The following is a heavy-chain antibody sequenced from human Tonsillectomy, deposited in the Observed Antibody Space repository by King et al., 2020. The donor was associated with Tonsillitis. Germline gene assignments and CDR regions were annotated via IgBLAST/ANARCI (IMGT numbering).Heavy chain of an antibody. Sequence: QLQESGPGLVKPSETLSLTCTVSGGSISSYYWSWIRQPPGKGLEWIGYIYYSGSTNYNPSLKSRVTISVDTSKNQFSLKLSSVTAADTAVYYCARAKGYSSGWYGPPDYYYYYGMDVWGQGTTVTVSS. V-gene: IGHV4-59*01. D-gene: IGHD6-19*01. CDR3: ARAKGYSSGWYGPPDYYYYYGMDV. J-gene: IGHJ6*02. CDR2: IYYSGST. CDR1: GGSISSYY.